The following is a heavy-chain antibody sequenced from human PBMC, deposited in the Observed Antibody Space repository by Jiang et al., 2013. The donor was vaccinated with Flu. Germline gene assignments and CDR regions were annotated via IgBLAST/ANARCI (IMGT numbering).Heavy chain of an antibody. CDR1: DYY. V-gene: IGHV3-11*04. D-gene: IGHD4-17*01. Sequence: DYYMSWIRQAPGKGLEWVSYISSSGSTIYYADSVKGRFTISRDNAKNSLYLQMNSLRAEDTAVYYCARDLHIYGDYSCGYWGQGTLVTVSS. CDR3: ARDLHIYGDYSCGY. CDR2: ISSSGSTI. J-gene: IGHJ4*02.